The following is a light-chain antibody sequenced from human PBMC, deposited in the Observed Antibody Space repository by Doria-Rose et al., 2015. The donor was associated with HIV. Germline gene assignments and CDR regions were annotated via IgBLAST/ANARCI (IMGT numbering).Light chain of an antibody. V-gene: IGKV3-20*01. CDR1: QSFSSTY. CDR2: DGS. J-gene: IGKJ1*01. Sequence: TQSPGTLSLSPGERATLSCRVSQSFSSTYLAWYQQKPGQAPSLLIYDGSTRATGIPDRFSASGSGTDFTLTSNRLEPEDFALYYCHQYGTSWTFGQGTKVEI. CDR3: HQYGTSWT.